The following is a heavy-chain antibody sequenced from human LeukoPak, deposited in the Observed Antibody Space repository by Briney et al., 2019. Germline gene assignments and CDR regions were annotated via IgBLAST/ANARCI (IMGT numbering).Heavy chain of an antibody. D-gene: IGHD3-10*01. J-gene: IGHJ3*02. CDR2: IIPILSQE. Sequence: SVKVSCKAFGGTFGTYAIHWVRQAPGQGLEWMGRIIPILSQENYALKYQGRVSITADESTSTAYMDLSSLRSEDTAVYYRVTGSAYRDAFDIWGQGTMVIVSS. CDR3: VTGSAYRDAFDI. CDR1: GGTFGTYA. V-gene: IGHV1-69*11.